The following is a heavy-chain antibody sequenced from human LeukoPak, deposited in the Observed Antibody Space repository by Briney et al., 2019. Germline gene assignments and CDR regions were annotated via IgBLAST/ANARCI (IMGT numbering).Heavy chain of an antibody. CDR1: GYSFSNYW. D-gene: IGHD6-13*01. V-gene: IGHV5-51*01. CDR3: ARGAIAAGVFYFDY. CDR2: IYPGDSDT. J-gene: IGHJ4*02. Sequence: PGESLKISCKGSGYSFSNYWIGWVRQMPGKGLEWMGIIYPGDSDTRYSPSFQGQVTISADKSITTAYLQWSGLKASDTAMYYCARGAIAAGVFYFDYWGQGTLVTVSS.